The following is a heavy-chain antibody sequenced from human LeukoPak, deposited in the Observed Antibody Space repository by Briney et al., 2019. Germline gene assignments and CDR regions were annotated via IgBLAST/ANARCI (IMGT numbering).Heavy chain of an antibody. Sequence: PGGSLRLSCAASGFTFSSYGMHWVRQAPGKGLEWVAFIRYDGSNKYYADSVKGRFTISRDNSKNTLYLQMNSLRAEDTAVYYCAKGYCSGGSCYVYFDYWGQGTLVTVSS. CDR1: GFTFSSYG. V-gene: IGHV3-30*02. CDR2: IRYDGSNK. D-gene: IGHD2-15*01. J-gene: IGHJ4*02. CDR3: AKGYCSGGSCYVYFDY.